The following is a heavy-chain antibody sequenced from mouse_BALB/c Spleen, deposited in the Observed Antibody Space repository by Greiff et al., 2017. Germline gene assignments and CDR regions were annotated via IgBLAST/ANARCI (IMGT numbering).Heavy chain of an antibody. Sequence: EVKVEESGGGLVQPGGSRKLSCAASGFTFSSFGMHWVRQAPEKGLEWVAYISSGSSTIYYADTVKGRFTISRDNPKNTLFLQMTSLRSEDTAMYYCAITTNAMDYWGQGTSVTVSS. D-gene: IGHD2-12*01. CDR1: GFTFSSFG. V-gene: IGHV5-17*02. CDR3: AITTNAMDY. J-gene: IGHJ4*01. CDR2: ISSGSSTI.